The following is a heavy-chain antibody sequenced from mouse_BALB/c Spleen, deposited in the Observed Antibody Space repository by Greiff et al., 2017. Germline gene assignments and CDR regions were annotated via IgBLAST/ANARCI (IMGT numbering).Heavy chain of an antibody. CDR2: IDPANGNT. J-gene: IGHJ4*01. V-gene: IGHV14-3*02. CDR1: GFNIKDTY. Sequence: EVQLQQSGAELVKPGASVKLSCTASGFNIKDTYMHWVKQRPEQGLEWIGRIDPANGNTKYDPKFQGKATITADTSSNTAYLQLSSLTSEDTAVYYCASSDYYNYAMDYWGQGTSVTVSS. D-gene: IGHD1-1*01. CDR3: ASSDYYNYAMDY.